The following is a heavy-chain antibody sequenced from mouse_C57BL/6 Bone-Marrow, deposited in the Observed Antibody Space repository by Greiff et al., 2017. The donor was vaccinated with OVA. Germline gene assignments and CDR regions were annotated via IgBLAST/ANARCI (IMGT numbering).Heavy chain of an antibody. J-gene: IGHJ2*01. V-gene: IGHV3-6*01. Sequence: EVQRVESGPGLVKPSQSLSLTCSVTGYSITSGYYWNWIRQFPGNKLEWMGYISYDGSNNYNPSLKNRISITRDTSKNQFFLKLNSVTTEDTATYYCARETYGSDYWGQGTTLTVSS. D-gene: IGHD1-1*01. CDR1: GYSITSGYY. CDR3: ARETYGSDY. CDR2: ISYDGSN.